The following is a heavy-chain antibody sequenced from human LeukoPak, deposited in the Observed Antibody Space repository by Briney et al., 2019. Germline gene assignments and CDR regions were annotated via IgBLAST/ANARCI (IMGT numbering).Heavy chain of an antibody. Sequence: PSGTLSLTCAVSGGSISSSNWWSWVRQPPGKGLEWIGEIYHSGSTNYNPSLKSRVTISVDKSKNQFSLKLSSVTAADTAVYYCAREGLRDHYDILTGYYNEDLGAPFDYWGQGTLVTVSS. J-gene: IGHJ4*02. CDR1: GGSISSSNW. CDR3: AREGLRDHYDILTGYYNEDLGAPFDY. D-gene: IGHD3-9*01. V-gene: IGHV4-4*02. CDR2: IYHSGST.